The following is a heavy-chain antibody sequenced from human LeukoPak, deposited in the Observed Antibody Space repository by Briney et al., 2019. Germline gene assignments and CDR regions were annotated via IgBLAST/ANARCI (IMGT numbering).Heavy chain of an antibody. CDR3: ARDLSMTSMDI. Sequence: GGSLRLSCGASGFTFSIYWMHWGRQAPGKGLVWVSRINSDGSSTNYADSVKGRFTISRDNAKNPLYMQMNSLGADDTAVHYCARDLSMTSMDIWGQGTMVTVSS. CDR1: GFTFSIYW. CDR2: INSDGSST. V-gene: IGHV3-74*01. D-gene: IGHD2-21*02. J-gene: IGHJ3*02.